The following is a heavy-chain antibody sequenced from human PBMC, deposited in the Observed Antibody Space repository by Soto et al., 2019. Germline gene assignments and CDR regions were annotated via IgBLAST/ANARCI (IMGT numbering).Heavy chain of an antibody. CDR2: ISYDGSNK. CDR1: GFTFSSYA. J-gene: IGHJ3*02. V-gene: IGHV3-30-3*01. CDR3: ATITMIVVVAEDAFDI. Sequence: GGSLRLSCAASGFTFSSYAMHWVRQAPGKGLEWVAVISYDGSNKYYADSVKGRFTISRDNSKNTLYMQMNSLRAEETAVYYCATITMIVVVAEDAFDIWGQGTMVTVSS. D-gene: IGHD3-22*01.